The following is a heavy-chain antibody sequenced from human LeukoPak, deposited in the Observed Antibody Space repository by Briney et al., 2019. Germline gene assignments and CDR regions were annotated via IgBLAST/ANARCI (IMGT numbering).Heavy chain of an antibody. CDR2: IYTSGGT. CDR1: GGSISSGGYF. J-gene: IGHJ1*01. CDR3: ATYCSHTSCHTGGGFQH. Sequence: SETLSLTCTVSGGSISSGGYFWSWIRQPAGKGLEWIGRIYTSGGTNYNPSLNSRVTVSIDTSTNQFSLRLTSVTAADTAVYYCATYCSHTSCHTGGGFQHWGHGTLVTVSS. V-gene: IGHV4-61*02. D-gene: IGHD2-2*02.